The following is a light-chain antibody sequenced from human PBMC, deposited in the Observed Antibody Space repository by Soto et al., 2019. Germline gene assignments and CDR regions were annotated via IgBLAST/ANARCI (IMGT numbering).Light chain of an antibody. CDR2: EVS. J-gene: IGLJ1*01. CDR1: SSDVGGYNF. CDR3: SSYTISGTRV. Sequence: QSALTQPASVSGSPGQSITISCTGTSSDVGGYNFVSWYQLHPGKAPKLMTFEVSNRTSGVYNRVSGSKSGNTASLTISGLQAEDETYYYCSSYTISGTRVFGTATQLTVL. V-gene: IGLV2-14*01.